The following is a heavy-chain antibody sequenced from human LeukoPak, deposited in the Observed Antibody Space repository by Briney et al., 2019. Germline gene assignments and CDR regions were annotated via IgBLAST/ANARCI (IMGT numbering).Heavy chain of an antibody. D-gene: IGHD1-26*01. J-gene: IGHJ4*02. V-gene: IGHV3-23*01. Sequence: QAGGSLRLSCAVSGFTFSSYAMSWVCQAPGKGLEWVSAISGSGSSTYYADSVKGRFTISRDNSKNTLYLQLNSLRAEDTAVYYCAKRGHSGSYYAAFDYWGQETLVTVSS. CDR2: ISGSGSST. CDR3: AKRGHSGSYYAAFDY. CDR1: GFTFSSYA.